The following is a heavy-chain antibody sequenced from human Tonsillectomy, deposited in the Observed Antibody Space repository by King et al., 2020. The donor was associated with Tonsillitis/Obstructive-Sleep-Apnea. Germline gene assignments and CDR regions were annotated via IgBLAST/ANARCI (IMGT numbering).Heavy chain of an antibody. CDR3: ATSPYYYYMDV. Sequence: VQLVESGGGLVQPGGSLRLSCAASGFTFSIYWMHWVLQAPGKGLVWVSRINSDGSSTSYADSVKGRFTISRDNAKNTLYLQMNSLSAEDTAVYYCATSPYYYYMDVWGKGTTVTVSS. CDR2: INSDGSST. CDR1: GFTFSIYW. J-gene: IGHJ6*03. V-gene: IGHV3-74*01.